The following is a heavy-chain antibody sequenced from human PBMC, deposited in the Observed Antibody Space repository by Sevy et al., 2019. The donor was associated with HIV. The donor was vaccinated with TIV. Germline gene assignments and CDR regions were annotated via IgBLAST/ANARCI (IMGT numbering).Heavy chain of an antibody. CDR2: NSAYNGNT. V-gene: IGHV1-18*01. CDR3: ARVNLDGMDV. J-gene: IGHJ6*02. Sequence: ASVKVSCKASGYTFTNFAFSWVRQAPGQGLEWMGWNSAYNGNTNYVQKLQGRVTMTTDTSTSTAYMELRSLRSDDTAVYYCARVNLDGMDVWGQGTTVTVSS. CDR1: GYTFTNFA.